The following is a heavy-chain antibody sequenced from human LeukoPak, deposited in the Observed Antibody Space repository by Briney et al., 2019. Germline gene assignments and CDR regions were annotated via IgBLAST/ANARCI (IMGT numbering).Heavy chain of an antibody. CDR2: IDPSDSYT. V-gene: IGHV5-10-1*01. CDR3: ARHVFYCSSTISYYNWFDP. D-gene: IGHD2-2*01. CDR1: GSSFTSYW. J-gene: IGHJ5*02. Sequence: GESLKISCKGSGSSFTSYWISWVRQMPGKGLEWMGRIDPSDSYTNYSPSFQGHVTISADKSISTAYLQWSSLKASDTAMYYCARHVFYCSSTISYYNWFDPWGQGTLVTVSS.